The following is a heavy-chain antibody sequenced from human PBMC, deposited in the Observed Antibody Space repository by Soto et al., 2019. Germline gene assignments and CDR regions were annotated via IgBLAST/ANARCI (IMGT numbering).Heavy chain of an antibody. Sequence: PSQTLSLTCAISGDSVSSNSAAWNWIRQSPSRGLEWLGRTYCRSKWYNDYAVSVKSRITINPDTSKNQFSLQLNSVTPEDTAVYYCARELAARPPRENGMDVWGQGTTVPVSS. CDR1: GDSVSSNSAA. D-gene: IGHD6-6*01. J-gene: IGHJ6*02. CDR2: TYCRSKWYN. V-gene: IGHV6-1*01. CDR3: ARELAARPPRENGMDV.